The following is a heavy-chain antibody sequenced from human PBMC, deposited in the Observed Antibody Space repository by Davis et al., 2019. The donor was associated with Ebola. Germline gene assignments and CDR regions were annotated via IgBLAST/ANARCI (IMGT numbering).Heavy chain of an antibody. Sequence: GESLKISCAASGFTFSSYGMLWVRQAPGEGLEWVAYIRRDGSDKYYTDSVRGRFTISTDSSKNTLYLQMNSLRSEDTAVYYCAKDYKWGYDYWGQGTLVTVSS. V-gene: IGHV3-30*02. D-gene: IGHD7-27*01. J-gene: IGHJ4*02. CDR1: GFTFSSYG. CDR2: IRRDGSDK. CDR3: AKDYKWGYDY.